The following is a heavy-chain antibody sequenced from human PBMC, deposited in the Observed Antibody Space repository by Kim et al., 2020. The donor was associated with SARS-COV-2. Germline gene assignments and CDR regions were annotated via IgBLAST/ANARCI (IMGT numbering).Heavy chain of an antibody. CDR3: ASGRYFDWLFHQSPHYFD. V-gene: IGHV4-34*01. D-gene: IGHD3-9*01. Sequence: SETLSLTCAVYGDPVSSYYWSWIRQPPGKGLEWIWEINYDRSANYNPSLKSRVTMTLDSSKSQFPLRLTSLTAADTAVYYCASGRYFDWLFHQSPHYFD. CDR1: GDPVSSYY. J-gene: IGHJ4*01. CDR2: INYDRSA.